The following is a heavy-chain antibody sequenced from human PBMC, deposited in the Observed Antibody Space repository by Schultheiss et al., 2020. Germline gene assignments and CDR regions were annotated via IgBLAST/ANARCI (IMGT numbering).Heavy chain of an antibody. CDR3: ASYHEVNSAFDI. J-gene: IGHJ3*02. CDR2: IYYSGST. CDR1: GGSFSGYY. V-gene: IGHV4-34*11. Sequence: SQTLSLTCAVYGGSFSGYYWSWIRQPPGKGLEWIGYIYYSGSTNYNPYLKSRATISIDKSKNQLSLKLSSVTAADTAVYYCASYHEVNSAFDIWGQGTMVTVS. D-gene: IGHD2-2*01.